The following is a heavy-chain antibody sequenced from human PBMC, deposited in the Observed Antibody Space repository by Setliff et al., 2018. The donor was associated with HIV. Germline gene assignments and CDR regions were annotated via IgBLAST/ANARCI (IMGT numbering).Heavy chain of an antibody. Sequence: SETLSLTCAVYGGSFSGYYWSWIRQPPGKGLEWIGEIDHSGSTNYNPPLKSRVTMSVDTSKNQFSLKLKFVTAADTAIYYCTRGRTDTAMAHDYWGQGTPVTVSS. CDR2: IDHSGST. V-gene: IGHV4-34*01. D-gene: IGHD5-18*01. CDR1: GGSFSGYY. J-gene: IGHJ4*02. CDR3: TRGRTDTAMAHDY.